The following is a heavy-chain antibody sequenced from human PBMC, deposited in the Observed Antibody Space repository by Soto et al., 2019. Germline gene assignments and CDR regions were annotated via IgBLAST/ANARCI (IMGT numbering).Heavy chain of an antibody. CDR1: GFTFSSYS. J-gene: IGHJ4*02. Sequence: QVQLVESGGGVVQPGRSLRLSCVASGFTFSSYSMHWVRQARGKGLEWVAVIWYDGSNKYYADSVKGRFTISRDNSKNTLYLQMNSLRAEDTAVYYCARWGIAAGDYWGQGTLVTVSS. CDR3: ARWGIAAGDY. CDR2: IWYDGSNK. V-gene: IGHV3-33*01. D-gene: IGHD6-13*01.